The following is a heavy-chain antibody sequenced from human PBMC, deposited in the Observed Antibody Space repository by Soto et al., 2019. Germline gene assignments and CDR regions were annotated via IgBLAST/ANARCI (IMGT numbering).Heavy chain of an antibody. CDR3: AKQAGYSSDPFDY. CDR1: GFTVSSNY. J-gene: IGHJ4*02. Sequence: GGSLRLSCAASGFTVSSNYMSWVRRAPGKGLEWVSVIYSCGSTYYADSVKGRFTISRDNSKNTLYLQMNSLRAEDTAVYYCAKQAGYSSDPFDYWGQKTQVTVSS. CDR2: IYSCGST. V-gene: IGHV3-53*01. D-gene: IGHD6-19*01.